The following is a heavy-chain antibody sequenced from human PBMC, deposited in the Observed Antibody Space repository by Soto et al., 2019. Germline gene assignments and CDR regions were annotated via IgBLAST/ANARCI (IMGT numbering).Heavy chain of an antibody. CDR3: ARDLPFLEWFRGQNWFDP. D-gene: IGHD3-3*02. J-gene: IGHJ5*02. Sequence: QVQLVQSGAEVKKPGSSVKVSCKASGGTFSSYAISWVRQAPGQGLEWMGGIIPIFGTANYAQKFQGRVTITADKSTSTAYIELSSLRSEDTAVYYCARDLPFLEWFRGQNWFDPWGQGTLVTVSS. CDR1: GGTFSSYA. V-gene: IGHV1-69*06. CDR2: IIPIFGTA.